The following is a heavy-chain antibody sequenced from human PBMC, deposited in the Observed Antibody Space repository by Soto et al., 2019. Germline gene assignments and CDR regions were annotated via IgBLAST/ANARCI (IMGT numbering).Heavy chain of an antibody. D-gene: IGHD1-7*01. CDR3: ASRDPGTSVDY. Sequence: XETLSLTCAVSGGSFTSNNWWTCVRQPPGQGLEWIGEIYRTGSTNYNPSLKSRVTISLDKSENQFSLKVTSLTAADTAVYYCASRDPGTSVDYWGQGTLVTVSS. CDR2: IYRTGST. J-gene: IGHJ4*02. V-gene: IGHV4-4*02. CDR1: GGSFTSNNW.